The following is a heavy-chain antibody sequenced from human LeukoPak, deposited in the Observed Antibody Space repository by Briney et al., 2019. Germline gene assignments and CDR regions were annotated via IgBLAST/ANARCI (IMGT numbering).Heavy chain of an antibody. CDR3: ARTMWGFDY. D-gene: IGHD7-27*01. V-gene: IGHV3-48*03. CDR2: ISSSGSII. J-gene: IGHJ4*02. CDR1: GFAFSDYE. Sequence: GGSLRLSCASSGFAFSDYEMNWVRQAPGKGLEWVSYISSSGSIIYYADTVKGRFTISRDNTKRSLFLQMNSLRVEDTAVYYCARTMWGFDYWGQGTLVTVSS.